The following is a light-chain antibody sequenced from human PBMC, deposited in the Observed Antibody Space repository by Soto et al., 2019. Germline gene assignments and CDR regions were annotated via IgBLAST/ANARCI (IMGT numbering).Light chain of an antibody. CDR1: QSVLYSSNNKNY. CDR3: QQYYNTGA. J-gene: IGKJ1*01. Sequence: DIVMTQSPDSLAVSLGERATINCKSSQSVLYSSNNKNYLAWYQQKPGQPPKLLIYWASTRESGVPDRFRGSGSGTDFTLTISSLQAEDVAVYYCQQYYNTGAFGQGTKVEIK. V-gene: IGKV4-1*01. CDR2: WAS.